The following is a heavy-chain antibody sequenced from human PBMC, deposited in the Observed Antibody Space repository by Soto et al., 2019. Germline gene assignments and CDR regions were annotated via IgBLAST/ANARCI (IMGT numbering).Heavy chain of an antibody. V-gene: IGHV1-8*01. CDR1: GYTFTSYD. CDR3: ARGPYPHSYYLLLFAHYYYYGMDV. CDR2: MNPNSGNT. J-gene: IGHJ6*02. Sequence: ASVKVSCKASGYTFTSYDINWVRQATGQGLEWMGWMNPNSGNTGYAQKFQGRVTMTRNTSISTAYMELSSLRSEDTAVYYCARGPYPHSYYLLLFAHYYYYGMDVWGQGTTVTVSS. D-gene: IGHD2-2*01.